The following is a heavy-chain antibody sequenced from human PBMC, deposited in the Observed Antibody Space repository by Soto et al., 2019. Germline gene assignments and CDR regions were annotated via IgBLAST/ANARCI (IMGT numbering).Heavy chain of an antibody. CDR2: IHYSGST. Sequence: QVQLQESGPGLVKPSQTLSLTCAVSGASISSGGAYYWSWIRQSPGKGLEWIGYIHYSGSTYYNSPLKSRVTMSVDTAKNRFSLKVSSVTAADTAVYYCARSPKGLGNFDYWGQGTLVTVSS. V-gene: IGHV4-30-4*01. CDR3: ARSPKGLGNFDY. CDR1: GASISSGGAYY. D-gene: IGHD3-10*01. J-gene: IGHJ4*02.